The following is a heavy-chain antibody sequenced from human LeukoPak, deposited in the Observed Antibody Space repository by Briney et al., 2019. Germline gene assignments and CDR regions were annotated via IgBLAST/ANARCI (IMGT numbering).Heavy chain of an antibody. CDR3: ARDDGDYVWGSYFPY. CDR1: GFTFSSYA. CDR2: IKQDGSEK. V-gene: IGHV3-7*01. Sequence: GGSLRLSCAASGFTFSSYAMSWVRQAPGKGLEWVANIKQDGSEKYYVDSVKGRFTISRDNAKNSLYLQMNSLRAEDTAVYYCARDDGDYVWGSYFPYWGQGTLVTVSS. J-gene: IGHJ4*02. D-gene: IGHD3-16*01.